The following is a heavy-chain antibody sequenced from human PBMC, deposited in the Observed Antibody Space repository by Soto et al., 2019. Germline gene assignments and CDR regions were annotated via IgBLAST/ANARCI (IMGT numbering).Heavy chain of an antibody. CDR2: IIAMVGKA. D-gene: IGHD3-22*01. J-gene: IGHJ4*02. Sequence: SVKVACEACGGSFSSYAISLVRKATGEGLEWMGGIIAMVGKANYAQKFQGRVTITADESTSTAYMELSSLRSEDTAVYYCARSYYDSSGFPQRQFDHWGQGTLVTVSS. CDR1: GGSFSSYA. CDR3: ARSYYDSSGFPQRQFDH. V-gene: IGHV1-69*13.